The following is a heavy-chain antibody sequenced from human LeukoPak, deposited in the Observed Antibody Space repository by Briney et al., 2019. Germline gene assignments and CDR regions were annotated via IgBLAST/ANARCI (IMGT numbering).Heavy chain of an antibody. D-gene: IGHD6-13*01. J-gene: IGHJ5*02. CDR3: AKSPYSSSWYGEDWFDP. V-gene: IGHV3-33*06. CDR2: IWYDGSNK. CDR1: GFTFSSYG. Sequence: GRSLRLSCAASGFTFSSYGMHWVRQAPGKGLEWVAGIWYDGSNKYYADSVKGRFTISRDNSKNTLYLQINSLRAEDTAVYYCAKSPYSSSWYGEDWFDPWGQGTLVTVSS.